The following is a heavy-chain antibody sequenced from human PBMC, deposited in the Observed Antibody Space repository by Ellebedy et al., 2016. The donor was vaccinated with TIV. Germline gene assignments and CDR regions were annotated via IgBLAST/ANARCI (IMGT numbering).Heavy chain of an antibody. CDR3: AKDLELRFFKMEAFDI. J-gene: IGHJ3*02. D-gene: IGHD3-3*01. V-gene: IGHV3-9*01. CDR2: ISWNSGSI. CDR1: GFTFDDYA. Sequence: GGSLTLSXAASGFTFDDYAMHWFRQAPGRGLEWVSGISWNSGSIGYADSVKGRFTISRDNAKNSLYLQMNSLRTEDTALYYCAKDLELRFFKMEAFDIWGQGTMVTVSS.